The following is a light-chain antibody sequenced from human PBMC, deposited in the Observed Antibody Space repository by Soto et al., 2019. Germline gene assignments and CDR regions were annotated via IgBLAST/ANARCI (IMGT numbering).Light chain of an antibody. V-gene: IGKV3-20*01. J-gene: IGKJ2*01. Sequence: EIVLTQSPDTLSLSPGERATLSCRASQTLTSRYLAWYQQKPGQAPRLLIYAASTRASGIPDRFSGSASGTDFTLTISRLEPEDFSVYYCQQFGRSPRPFGQGTKLEIK. CDR2: AAS. CDR3: QQFGRSPRP. CDR1: QTLTSRY.